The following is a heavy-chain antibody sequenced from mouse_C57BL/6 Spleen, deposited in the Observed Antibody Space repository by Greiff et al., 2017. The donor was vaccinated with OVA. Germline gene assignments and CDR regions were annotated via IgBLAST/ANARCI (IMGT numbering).Heavy chain of an antibody. J-gene: IGHJ2*01. CDR3: ARDYSNYEGDFDY. V-gene: IGHV3-6*01. D-gene: IGHD2-5*01. Sequence: EVQLVESGPGLVKPSQSLSLTCSVTGYSITSGYYWNWIRQFPGNKLEWMGYISYDGSNNYNPSLKNRISITRDTSKNQFFLKLNSVTTEDTATYYCARDYSNYEGDFDYWGQGTTLTVSS. CDR1: GYSITSGYY. CDR2: ISYDGSN.